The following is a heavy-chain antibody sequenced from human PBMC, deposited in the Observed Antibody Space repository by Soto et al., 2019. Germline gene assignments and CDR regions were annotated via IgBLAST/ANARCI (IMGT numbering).Heavy chain of an antibody. CDR3: ARGLDSSGYYFEVPDPHPLHY. CDR2: INPSGGST. D-gene: IGHD3-22*01. Sequence: GGSVKVSCKASGYTFTSYYMHWVRQAPGQGLEWMGIINPSGGSTSYAQKFQGRVTMTRDTSTSTVYMELSSLRSEDTAVYYCARGLDSSGYYFEVPDPHPLHYWGQGTLVTVSS. J-gene: IGHJ4*02. CDR1: GYTFTSYY. V-gene: IGHV1-46*01.